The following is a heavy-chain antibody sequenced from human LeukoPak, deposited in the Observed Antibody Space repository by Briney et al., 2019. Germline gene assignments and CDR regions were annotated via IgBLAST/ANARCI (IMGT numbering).Heavy chain of an antibody. CDR1: GGSISSSSYY. Sequence: SETLSLTCTVSGGSISSSSYYWGWIRQPPGKGLEWIGSIYYSGSTYYNPSLKSRVTISVDTSKNQFSLKLSSVTAADTAVYYCARDRHGYPDYWGQGTLVTVSS. J-gene: IGHJ4*02. CDR3: ARDRHGYPDY. V-gene: IGHV4-39*02. CDR2: IYYSGST. D-gene: IGHD3-22*01.